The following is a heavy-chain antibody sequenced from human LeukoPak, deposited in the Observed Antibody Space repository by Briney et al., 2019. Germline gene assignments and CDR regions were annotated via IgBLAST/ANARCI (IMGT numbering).Heavy chain of an antibody. Sequence: GGSLRLSCVVSGFTVSTNYMSWVRQAPGKGLEGVAVIYSGGSTYYADSVKGRFTISRDNSKNTLYLQMNSLRAEDTAVYYCARERTAMVTGFDYWGQGTLVTVSS. D-gene: IGHD5-18*01. CDR3: ARERTAMVTGFDY. CDR1: GFTVSTNY. CDR2: IYSGGST. V-gene: IGHV3-66*01. J-gene: IGHJ4*02.